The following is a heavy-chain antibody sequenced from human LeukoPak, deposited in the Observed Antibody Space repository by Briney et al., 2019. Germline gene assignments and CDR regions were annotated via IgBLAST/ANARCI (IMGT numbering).Heavy chain of an antibody. CDR2: IIPIFGKA. CDR1: GGTFSSYA. Sequence: GASVKVSCKASGGTFSSYAISWGRQAPGQGLEWMGVIIPIFGKANYPQKFQGRVTITTDESTSTAYMELSSLRSEDTAVYYCARGRTIYGGNYFDYWGQGTLVTVSS. J-gene: IGHJ4*02. CDR3: ARGRTIYGGNYFDY. V-gene: IGHV1-69*05. D-gene: IGHD4-23*01.